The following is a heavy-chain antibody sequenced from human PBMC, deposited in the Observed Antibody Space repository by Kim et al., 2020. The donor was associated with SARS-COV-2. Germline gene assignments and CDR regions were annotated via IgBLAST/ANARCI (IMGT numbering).Heavy chain of an antibody. CDR1: GFTFSSYD. D-gene: IGHD6-13*01. V-gene: IGHV3-13*01. Sequence: GGSLRLSCAASGFTFSSYDMHWVRQATGKGLEWVSAIGTAGDTYYPGSVKGRFTISRENAKNSLYLQMNSLRAGDTAVYYCARSLAAALYRSPTTGDYGMDVWGQGTTVTVSS. CDR2: IGTAGDT. J-gene: IGHJ6*02. CDR3: ARSLAAALYRSPTTGDYGMDV.